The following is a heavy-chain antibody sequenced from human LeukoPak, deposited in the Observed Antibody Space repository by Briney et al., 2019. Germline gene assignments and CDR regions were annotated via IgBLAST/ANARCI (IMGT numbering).Heavy chain of an antibody. V-gene: IGHV1-24*01. J-gene: IGHJ3*02. CDR1: GYSLSELF. CDR2: FDPEDGEP. Sequence: ASVKVSCKVSGYSLSELFTHWVRQAPGKGLEWMGDFDPEDGEPMYAQKFQGRVTMTTDTSMSTIYMELRSLRSDDTAVYYCARELREEMAPELETDAFDIWGQGTMVTVSS. D-gene: IGHD5-24*01. CDR3: ARELREEMAPELETDAFDI.